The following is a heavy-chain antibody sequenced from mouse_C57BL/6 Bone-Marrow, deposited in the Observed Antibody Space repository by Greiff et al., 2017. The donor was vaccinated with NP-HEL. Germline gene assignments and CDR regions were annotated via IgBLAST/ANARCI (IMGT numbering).Heavy chain of an antibody. J-gene: IGHJ3*01. CDR2: IYPGDGDT. CDR1: GYAFSSSW. V-gene: IGHV1-82*01. Sequence: VQRVESGPELVKPGASVKISCKASGYAFSSSWMNWVKQRPGKGLEWIGRIYPGDGDTNYNGKFKGKATLTADKSSSTAYMQLSSLTSEDSAVYFCARSGVLAWFAYWGQGTLVTVSA. D-gene: IGHD2-14*01. CDR3: ARSGVLAWFAY.